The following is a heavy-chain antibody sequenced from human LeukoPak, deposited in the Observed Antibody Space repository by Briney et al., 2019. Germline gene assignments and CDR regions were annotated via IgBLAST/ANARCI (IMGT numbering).Heavy chain of an antibody. Sequence: GGSLRLSCEASGFTFSSYWMNWVRHAPGKGLKWVAYIKQDGSEKYYVDSVKGRFTISRDNARNALYLQMNSLRDEDTAVYYCARTPNYSAAFDIWGQGTMVTVSS. CDR2: IKQDGSEK. CDR1: GFTFSSYW. CDR3: ARTPNYSAAFDI. V-gene: IGHV3-7*01. D-gene: IGHD1-7*01. J-gene: IGHJ3*02.